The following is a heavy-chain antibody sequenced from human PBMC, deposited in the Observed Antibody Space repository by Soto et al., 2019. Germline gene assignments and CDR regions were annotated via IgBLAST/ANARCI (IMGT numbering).Heavy chain of an antibody. Sequence: PSETLSLTCTVSGGSISSGGYYWSWIRQHPGKGLEWIGYIYYSGSTYYNPSLKSRVTISVDTSKNQSSLKLSSVTAADTAVYYCARGVAAAGTDYFDYWGQGTLVTVSS. J-gene: IGHJ4*02. CDR1: GGSISSGGYY. CDR3: ARGVAAAGTDYFDY. V-gene: IGHV4-31*03. D-gene: IGHD6-13*01. CDR2: IYYSGST.